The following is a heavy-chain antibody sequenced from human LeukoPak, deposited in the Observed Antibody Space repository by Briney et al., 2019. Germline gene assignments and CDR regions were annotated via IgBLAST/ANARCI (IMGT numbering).Heavy chain of an antibody. CDR2: IYHTGSN. V-gene: IGHV4-59*08. CDR1: SGSVSSYY. CDR3: ARARYTNSWYAVDI. Sequence: SETLSLTCLVSSGSVSSYYWTWIRQPPGKGLEWIGYIYHTGSNNYSPSLKSRVTMYVDSSKNQLSLKLSSVTAADTAMYYCARARYTNSWYAVDIWGQGTMVTVSS. D-gene: IGHD6-13*01. J-gene: IGHJ3*02.